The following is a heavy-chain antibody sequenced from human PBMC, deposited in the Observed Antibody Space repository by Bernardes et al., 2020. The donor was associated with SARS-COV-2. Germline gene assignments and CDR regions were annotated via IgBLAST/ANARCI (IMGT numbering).Heavy chain of an antibody. D-gene: IGHD2-15*01. V-gene: IGHV3-33*03. Sequence: GGSLRLSCGASGFNFNTFGMHWVRQAPGKGLEWVAIIWDDGRNKYYADSVKGRFTISRDNAKNSLYLQMNSLRAEDTALYHCAGGSPPLYWGQGTLVTVSS. J-gene: IGHJ4*02. CDR3: AGGSPPLY. CDR2: IWDDGRNK. CDR1: GFNFNTFG.